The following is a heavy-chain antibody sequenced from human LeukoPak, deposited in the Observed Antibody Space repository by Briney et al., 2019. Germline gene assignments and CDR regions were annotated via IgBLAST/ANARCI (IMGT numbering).Heavy chain of an antibody. CDR2: IYSGGNT. Sequence: PGGSLRLSCAASEFTVSSNYMSWVRQAPGKGLEWVSIIYSGGNTYYADSVKGRFTISRDNAKNSLYLQMNSLRAEDTAVYYCAGGYDSDYYYGMDVWGQGTTVTVSS. CDR1: EFTVSSNY. CDR3: AGGYDSDYYYGMDV. V-gene: IGHV3-66*01. J-gene: IGHJ6*02. D-gene: IGHD5-12*01.